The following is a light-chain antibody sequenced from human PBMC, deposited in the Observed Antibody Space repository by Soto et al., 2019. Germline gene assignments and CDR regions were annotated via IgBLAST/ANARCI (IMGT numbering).Light chain of an antibody. CDR1: QSISSW. V-gene: IGKV1-5*01. CDR2: DAS. Sequence: DIQMTQSPSTLSASVGDRVTITCRASQSISSWLAWYQQKPGKAPKLLIYDASSLESGVPSRFSGSGSGTAFTLTISSLQPDDFATDYCQQYNSYSSLTFGGGTKVEIK. CDR3: QQYNSYSSLT. J-gene: IGKJ4*01.